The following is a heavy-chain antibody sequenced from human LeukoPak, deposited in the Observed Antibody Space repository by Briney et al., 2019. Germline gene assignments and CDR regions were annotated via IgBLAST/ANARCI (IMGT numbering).Heavy chain of an antibody. D-gene: IGHD3-22*01. CDR1: GYTFTGYY. Sequence: ASVKVSCKASGYTFTGYYMHWVRQAPGQGLEWMGWINPNSGGTNYAQKFQGRVTMTRDTSISTAYMELSRLRSDDTAVYYCAREGQDYYYDSSGYPDYWGQGTVVTVSS. J-gene: IGHJ4*02. CDR3: AREGQDYYYDSSGYPDY. V-gene: IGHV1-2*02. CDR2: INPNSGGT.